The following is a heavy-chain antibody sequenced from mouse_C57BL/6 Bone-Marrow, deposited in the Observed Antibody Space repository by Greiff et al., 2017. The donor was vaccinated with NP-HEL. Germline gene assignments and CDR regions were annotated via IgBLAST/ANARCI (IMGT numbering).Heavy chain of an antibody. Sequence: VQLQQSGPELVKPGASVKISCKASGYTFTDYYMNWVKQSHGKSLEWIGDINPNNGGTSYNQKFKGKATLTVDKSSSTAYMELRSLTSEDSAVYYCARRQLRLDLLFDYWGQGTTLTVSS. CDR3: ARRQLRLDLLFDY. J-gene: IGHJ2*01. V-gene: IGHV1-26*01. CDR1: GYTFTDYY. D-gene: IGHD3-2*02. CDR2: INPNNGGT.